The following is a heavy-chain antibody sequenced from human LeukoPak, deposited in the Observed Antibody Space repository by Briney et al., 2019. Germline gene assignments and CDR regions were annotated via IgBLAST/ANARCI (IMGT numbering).Heavy chain of an antibody. CDR1: GGSISSYY. J-gene: IGHJ4*02. Sequence: PSETLSLTCTVSGGSISSYYWSWIRQPPGKGLEWLGYIYYSGSTNYNPSLKSRVTISVDTSKNQFSLKLSSVTAADTAVYYCASSSQYYDYVWGSYRPYYFDYWGQGTLVTVSS. V-gene: IGHV4-59*08. CDR3: ASSSQYYDYVWGSYRPYYFDY. CDR2: IYYSGST. D-gene: IGHD3-16*02.